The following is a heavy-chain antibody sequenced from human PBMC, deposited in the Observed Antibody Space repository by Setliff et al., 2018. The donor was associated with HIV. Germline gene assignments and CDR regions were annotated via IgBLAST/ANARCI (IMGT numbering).Heavy chain of an antibody. D-gene: IGHD4-4*01. V-gene: IGHV1-3*01. CDR3: SRSRNLDY. Sequence: ASVKVSCKTSGNTFARQSHDLHWVRQAPGQRLEWMGLINAANGDTKYSQKFQARLTFTRDTSASTVYMELSSLRSEDTAMYYCSRSRNLDYWGQGTLVTVSS. J-gene: IGHJ4*02. CDR2: INAANGDT. CDR1: GNTFARQSHD.